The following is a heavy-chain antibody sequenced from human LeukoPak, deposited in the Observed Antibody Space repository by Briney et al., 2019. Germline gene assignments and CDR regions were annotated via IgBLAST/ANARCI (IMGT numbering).Heavy chain of an antibody. CDR2: ISGSGDST. CDR3: AKEGSYSGSRFDY. V-gene: IGHV3-23*01. J-gene: IGHJ4*02. CDR1: GFTFSSYA. D-gene: IGHD1-26*01. Sequence: PGGSLRLSCAASGFTFSSYAMSWVLQAPGKGLEWVSFISGSGDSTYYADSVKGRFTISRDNSKNTLYLQMNSLGGEDTAVYYCAKEGSYSGSRFDYWGQGTLVTVSS.